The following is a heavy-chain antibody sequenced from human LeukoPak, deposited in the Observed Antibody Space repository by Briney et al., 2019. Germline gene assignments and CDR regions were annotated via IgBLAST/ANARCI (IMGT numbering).Heavy chain of an antibody. CDR2: IYYSGST. CDR3: ARGVGYYDSKPFDY. V-gene: IGHV4-39*07. CDR1: GGSISSSSYH. D-gene: IGHD3-22*01. J-gene: IGHJ4*02. Sequence: SETLSLTCTVSGGSISSSSYHWGWVRQPPGKGLEWVGSIYYSGSTYYNPSLKSRVTISVDTSKNQFSLKLSSVTAADTAVYYCARGVGYYDSKPFDYWGQGTLVTVSS.